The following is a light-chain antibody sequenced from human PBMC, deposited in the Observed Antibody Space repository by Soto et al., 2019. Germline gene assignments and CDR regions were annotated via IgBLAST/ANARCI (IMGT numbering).Light chain of an antibody. CDR2: GAS. CDR1: QSVSTN. J-gene: IGKJ1*01. Sequence: DIVLTQSTGTLSLSPGERATLACRSSQSVSTNLAWYQQKAGQSPRLLISGASTRATGIPARFSGSGSGTELTLTIPSLQSEDFAVSSCPQYSIWRTFGPGTKVDIK. CDR3: PQYSIWRT. V-gene: IGKV3-15*01.